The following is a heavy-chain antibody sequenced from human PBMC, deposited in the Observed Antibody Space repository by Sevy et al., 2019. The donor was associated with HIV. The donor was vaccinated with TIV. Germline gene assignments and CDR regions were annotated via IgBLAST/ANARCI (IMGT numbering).Heavy chain of an antibody. CDR3: ARAVYSSRSPFDY. D-gene: IGHD6-19*01. J-gene: IGHJ4*02. V-gene: IGHV3-48*01. CDR2: ISISSTAI. Sequence: GGSLRLSCAASGFTFSCYTMNWVRQAPGKGLEWVSYISISSTAIYYADSVKGRFTISRDNAKNFLYLQMNNLRAEDTAVYYCARAVYSSRSPFDYWGQGTLVTVSS. CDR1: GFTFSCYT.